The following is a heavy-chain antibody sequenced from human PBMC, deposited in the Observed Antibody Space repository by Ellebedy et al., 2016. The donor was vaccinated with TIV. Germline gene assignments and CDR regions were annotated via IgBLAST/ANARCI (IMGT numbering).Heavy chain of an antibody. CDR1: GFTFGDYA. CDR2: IRSKAYGGTT. D-gene: IGHD3-10*01. V-gene: IGHV3-49*04. J-gene: IGHJ4*02. CDR3: TRDQWVLLWFGEPRGDY. Sequence: GGSLRLSCTASGFTFGDYAMSWVRQAPGKGLEWVGFIRSKAYGGTTEYAASVKGRFTISRDDSKSIAYLQMNSLKTEDTAVYYCTRDQWVLLWFGEPRGDYWGQGTLVTVSS.